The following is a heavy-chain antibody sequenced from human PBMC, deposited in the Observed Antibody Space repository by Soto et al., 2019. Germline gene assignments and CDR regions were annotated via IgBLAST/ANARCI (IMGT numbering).Heavy chain of an antibody. D-gene: IGHD5-12*01. CDR1: GFTFSSYS. J-gene: IGHJ4*02. CDR2: ISSSSSTI. V-gene: IGHV3-48*01. Sequence: GSLRLSCAASGFTFSSYSMNWGRQAPGKGLEWVSYISSSSSTIYYADSVKGRFTISRDNAKNSLYLQMNSLRAEDTAVYYCARVATIRHFDYWGQGTLVTVSS. CDR3: ARVATIRHFDY.